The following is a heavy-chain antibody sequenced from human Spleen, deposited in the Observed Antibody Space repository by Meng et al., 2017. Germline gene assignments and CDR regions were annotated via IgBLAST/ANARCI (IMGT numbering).Heavy chain of an antibody. Sequence: GSLRLSCDVSGDSITRGFHWAWIRQSPGKGLERIGSIHHSGTSFYNPSLRSRVTISIDTSKNQFSLEVTSVTAADTAVYFCARNFLVRGVINNAFDIWGQGTTVTVSS. CDR1: GDSITRGFH. CDR3: ARNFLVRGVINNAFDI. D-gene: IGHD3-10*01. CDR2: IHHSGTS. V-gene: IGHV4-38-2*01. J-gene: IGHJ3*02.